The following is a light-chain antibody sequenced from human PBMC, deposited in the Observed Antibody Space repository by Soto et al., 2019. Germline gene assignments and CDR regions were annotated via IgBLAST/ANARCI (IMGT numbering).Light chain of an antibody. V-gene: IGLV1-40*01. J-gene: IGLJ1*01. CDR3: QSYDSSLSGYV. Sequence: QLVLTQPPSVSGAPGQRVTISCTGSSSNIGAGYDVHWYQQLPGTARKLLIYGNSNRPSGVPDRFSGSKSGTSASLAITGLQAEDEADYYCQSYDSSLSGYVFGTGTKLTVL. CDR2: GNS. CDR1: SSNIGAGYD.